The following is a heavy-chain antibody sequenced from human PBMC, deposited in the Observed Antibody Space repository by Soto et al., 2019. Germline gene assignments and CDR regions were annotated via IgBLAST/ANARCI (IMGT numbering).Heavy chain of an antibody. Sequence: GGSMRLSCSASVFTFSSYWMSWVRQAPGKGLEWVSGIRGFSPYTFYAESVKGRFTISRDNAKNSLYLQMNSLRAEDTAVYYCARETGYDDHDYYYDARYIWGQGTTCT. CDR1: VFTFSSYW. V-gene: IGHV3-21*01. J-gene: IGHJ6*02. CDR3: ARETGYDDHDYYYDARYI. CDR2: IRGFSPYT. D-gene: IGHD3-3*01.